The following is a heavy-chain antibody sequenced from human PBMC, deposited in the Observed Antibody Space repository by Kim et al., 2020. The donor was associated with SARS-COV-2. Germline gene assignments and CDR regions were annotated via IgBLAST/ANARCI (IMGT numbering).Heavy chain of an antibody. CDR3: ARDHVDTAMAFDY. Sequence: SLKVSCKASGGTFSSYAISWVRQAPGQGLEWMGRIIPILGIANYAQKFQGRVTITADKSTSTAYMELSSLRSEDTAVYYCARDHVDTAMAFDYWGQGTLVTVSS. D-gene: IGHD5-18*01. J-gene: IGHJ4*02. CDR1: GGTFSSYA. CDR2: IIPILGIA. V-gene: IGHV1-69*04.